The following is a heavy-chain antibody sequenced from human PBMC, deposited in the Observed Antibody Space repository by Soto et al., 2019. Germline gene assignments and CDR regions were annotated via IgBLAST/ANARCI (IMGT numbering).Heavy chain of an antibody. Sequence: EVQMLESGGGLVQPGGSQRLSCAASGFTFSSYAMSWVRQGPGKGLEWVTLISGSGGVTDYADSVKGRFTVSRDNSKNTIYLELNSQSAGDSAIYYCAKIHSGSYEDACDVWGHGTVVTVSS. CDR3: AKIHSGSYEDACDV. J-gene: IGHJ3*01. V-gene: IGHV3-23*01. D-gene: IGHD6-19*01. CDR1: GFTFSSYA. CDR2: ISGSGGVT.